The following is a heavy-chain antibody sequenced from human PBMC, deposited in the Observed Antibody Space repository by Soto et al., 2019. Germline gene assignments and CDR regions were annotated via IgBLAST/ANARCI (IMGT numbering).Heavy chain of an antibody. J-gene: IGHJ3*02. D-gene: IGHD3-10*01. V-gene: IGHV3-66*01. CDR3: ARDLYYGSVRRLAFDI. CDR1: GFTVSSNY. CDR2: IYSGGST. Sequence: GGSLRLSCAASGFTVSSNYMSWVRQAPGKGLEWVSVIYSGGSTYYADSVKGRFTISRDNSKNTLYLQMNSLRAEDTAVYYCARDLYYGSVRRLAFDIWGQGTMVTVSS.